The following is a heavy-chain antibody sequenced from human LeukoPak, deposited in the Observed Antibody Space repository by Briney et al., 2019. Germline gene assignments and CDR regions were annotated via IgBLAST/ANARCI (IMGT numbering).Heavy chain of an antibody. CDR2: ISSNGGST. CDR1: GFTFSSYA. Sequence: GGSLRLSCSASGFTFSSYAMHWVRQAPGKGLEYVSAISSNGGSTYYADSVKGRFTISRDNSKNTLYLQMSSLRAEDTAVYYYVKGGYCSSTSCQGAFDIWGQGTMVTVSS. J-gene: IGHJ3*02. V-gene: IGHV3-64D*06. D-gene: IGHD2-2*01. CDR3: VKGGYCSSTSCQGAFDI.